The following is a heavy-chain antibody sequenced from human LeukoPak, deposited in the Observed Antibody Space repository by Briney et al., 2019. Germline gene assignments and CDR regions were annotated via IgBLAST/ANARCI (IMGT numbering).Heavy chain of an antibody. D-gene: IGHD3-10*01. V-gene: IGHV4-59*12. CDR1: GGSISSYY. Sequence: PSETLSLTCTVSGGSISSYYWSWIRQPPGKGLEWIGYIYYSGSTNYNPSLKSRVTMSVDTSKNQFSLKLSSVTAADTAVYYCAREGGMVRGAGYYYYMDVWGKGTTVTISS. CDR3: AREGGMVRGAGYYYYMDV. CDR2: IYYSGST. J-gene: IGHJ6*03.